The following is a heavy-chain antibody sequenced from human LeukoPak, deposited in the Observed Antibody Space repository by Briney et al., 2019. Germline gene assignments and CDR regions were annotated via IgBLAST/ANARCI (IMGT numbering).Heavy chain of an antibody. CDR3: ARARRYYGDPAYYYMDV. CDR2: IYHSGST. CDR1: GGSISSSNW. J-gene: IGHJ6*03. Sequence: SETLSLTCAVSGGSISSSNWWSWVRQPPGKGLEWIGEIYHSGSTNYNPSLKSRVTISVDKSKNQFSLKLSSVTAADTAVYYCARARRYYGDPAYYYMDVWGKGTTVTVSS. D-gene: IGHD4-17*01. V-gene: IGHV4-4*02.